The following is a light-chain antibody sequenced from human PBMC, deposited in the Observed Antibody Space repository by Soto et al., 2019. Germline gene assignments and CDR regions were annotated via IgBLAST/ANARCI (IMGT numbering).Light chain of an antibody. CDR2: GAS. CDR1: QSVTSNY. J-gene: IGKJ1*01. Sequence: EIVLTQSPGTLSLSPGERATLSCGASQSVTSNYLAWYQQKPGQAPRLLIFGASIRVTGIPDRFIGSGSGTDFTLTISRLEPEDFAVYFCQLYGSSLWTFGQGTKVDIK. CDR3: QLYGSSLWT. V-gene: IGKV3-20*01.